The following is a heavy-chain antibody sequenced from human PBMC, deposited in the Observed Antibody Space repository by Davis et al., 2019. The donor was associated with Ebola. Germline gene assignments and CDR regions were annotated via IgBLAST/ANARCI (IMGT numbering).Heavy chain of an antibody. Sequence: ASVKVSCKASGYIFFNFGISWVRQAPGQGLEWMGWISVYNGNTKYVQRLQDRVTMTTDTSTGTAYLDLRSLRSDDTAVYFCARTSIVGTTTTASDIWGQGTLVTVSS. CDR3: ARTSIVGTTTTASDI. D-gene: IGHD1-26*01. CDR2: ISVYNGNT. CDR1: GYIFFNFG. J-gene: IGHJ3*02. V-gene: IGHV1-18*04.